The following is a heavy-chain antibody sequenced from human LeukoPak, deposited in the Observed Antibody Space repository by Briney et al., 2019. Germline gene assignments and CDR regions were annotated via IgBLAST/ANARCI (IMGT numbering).Heavy chain of an antibody. D-gene: IGHD2-2*02. CDR2: ISSNGGST. J-gene: IGHJ3*02. CDR1: GFTFSSYA. V-gene: IGHV3-64*01. CDR3: ARGDSSTSCHKCGNAFDI. Sequence: GGSLRLSXAASGFTFSSYAMHWVRQAPGKGLEYVSAISSNGGSTYYANSVKGRFTISRDNSKNTLYLQMGSLRAEDMAVYYCARGDSSTSCHKCGNAFDIWGQGTMVTVSS.